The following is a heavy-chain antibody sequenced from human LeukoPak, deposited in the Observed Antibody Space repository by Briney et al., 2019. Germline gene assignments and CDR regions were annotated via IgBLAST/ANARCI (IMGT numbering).Heavy chain of an antibody. CDR1: GFTFSGLW. D-gene: IGHD6-6*01. J-gene: IGHJ3*01. CDR2: INSDGSEG. Sequence: GGSLRLSCAVSGFTFSGLWMSWSRQAPGKGLEWVASINSDGSEGYYADVVKGRFTISRDNAKNSLYLQINSLRAEDTAVYYCARSSYSSSSSVWGQGTMVTVSS. V-gene: IGHV3-7*03. CDR3: ARSSYSSSSSV.